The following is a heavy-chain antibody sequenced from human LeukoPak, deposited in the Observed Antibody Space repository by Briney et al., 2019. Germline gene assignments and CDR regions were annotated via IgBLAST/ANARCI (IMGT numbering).Heavy chain of an antibody. Sequence: PGGSLRLAWAACGFTVSSDSMSWVRQDAGKGREWVSSISRSSSYIYYADSVKGRFTISRDNAKNSLYLQMNSLRAEDTAVYYCARDSDAFDIWGQGTMVTVSS. J-gene: IGHJ3*02. V-gene: IGHV3-21*01. CDR3: ARDSDAFDI. CDR2: ISRSSSYI. CDR1: GFTVSSDS.